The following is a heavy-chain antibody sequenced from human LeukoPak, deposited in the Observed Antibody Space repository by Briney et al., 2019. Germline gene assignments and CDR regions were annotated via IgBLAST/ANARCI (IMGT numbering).Heavy chain of an antibody. Sequence: SVKVSCKASGGTFGSYSISWVRQAPGQGLEWMGGIIPIFGTANYAQKFQGRITIAADESTSTAYMELSSLRSEDTDVYYCARGPSWEVLKGVHPGEYHYYGVDVWGQGTTVTVSS. D-gene: IGHD1-26*01. CDR2: IIPIFGTA. CDR1: GGTFGSYS. V-gene: IGHV1-69*13. J-gene: IGHJ6*02. CDR3: ARGPSWEVLKGVHPGEYHYYGVDV.